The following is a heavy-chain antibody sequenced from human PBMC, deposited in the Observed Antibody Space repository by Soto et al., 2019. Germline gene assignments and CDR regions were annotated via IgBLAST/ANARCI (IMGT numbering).Heavy chain of an antibody. J-gene: IGHJ3*01. Sequence: QVQLVQAGAEVKKPGAAVKVSCKASGYSFTGYYIHWVRQAPGQGLEWMGWINPDTGGTNYAQKFQGWDTMTRDTSITTAYMELSRLSSDDTAVYDCERDWGYWFGAFDFWGQGTVVSVSS. D-gene: IGHD2-8*02. V-gene: IGHV1-2*04. CDR2: INPDTGGT. CDR3: ERDWGYWFGAFDF. CDR1: GYSFTGYY.